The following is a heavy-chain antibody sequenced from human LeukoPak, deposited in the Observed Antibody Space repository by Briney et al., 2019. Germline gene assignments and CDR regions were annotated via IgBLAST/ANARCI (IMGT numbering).Heavy chain of an antibody. CDR2: ISAYNGNT. CDR3: ARAGKTWWADYYYMDV. CDR1: GYTFTSYG. J-gene: IGHJ6*03. V-gene: IGHV1-18*01. Sequence: ASVKVSCKASGYTFTSYGISWVRQAPGQGLEWMGWISAYNGNTNYAQKLQGRVTMTTDTSTSTAYMELRSLRSDDTAVYYCARAGKTWWADYYYMDVWGKGTTVTVSS. D-gene: IGHD2-15*01.